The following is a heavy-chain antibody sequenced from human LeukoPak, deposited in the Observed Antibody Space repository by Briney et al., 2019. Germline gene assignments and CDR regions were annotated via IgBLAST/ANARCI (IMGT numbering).Heavy chain of an antibody. CDR2: INHSGST. CDR3: ARDHYDILTGLYYFDY. D-gene: IGHD3-9*01. J-gene: IGHJ4*02. V-gene: IGHV4-34*01. Sequence: PSETLSLTCAVYGGSFSGYYWSWIRQPPGKGLEWIGEINHSGSTNYNPSLKSRVTMSVDTSKNQFSLKLSSVTAADTAVYYCARDHYDILTGLYYFDYWGQGTLVTVSS. CDR1: GGSFSGYY.